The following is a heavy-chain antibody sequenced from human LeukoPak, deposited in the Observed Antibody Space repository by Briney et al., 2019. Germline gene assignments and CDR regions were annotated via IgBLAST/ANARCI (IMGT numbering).Heavy chain of an antibody. CDR3: ARLLRRGEYGIAAAGYYYYGMDV. V-gene: IGHV4-61*08. CDR2: IYYSGST. CDR1: GGSISSGGYY. D-gene: IGHD6-13*01. Sequence: SETLSLTCTVSGGSISSGGYYWSWIRQPPGKGLEWIGYIYYSGSTNYNPSLKSRVTISVDTSKNQFSLKLSSVTAADTAVYYCARLLRRGEYGIAAAGYYYYGMDVWGQGTTVTVSS. J-gene: IGHJ6*02.